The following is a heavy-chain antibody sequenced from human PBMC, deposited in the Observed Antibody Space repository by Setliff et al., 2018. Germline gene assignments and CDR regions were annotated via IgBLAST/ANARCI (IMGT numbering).Heavy chain of an antibody. CDR1: GGSISDYY. CDR2: ICHSGNT. J-gene: IGHJ4*02. D-gene: IGHD1-1*01. CDR3: ARVRNTQNGFFDY. Sequence: SETLSLTCTVAGGSISDYYWGWIRQSPGKGLEWIGTICHSGNTYYNPSLNSRLTLSVDTSKNQFSLRLTSVTAADTAIYYCARVRNTQNGFFDYWSQGTLVTVSS. V-gene: IGHV4-59*12.